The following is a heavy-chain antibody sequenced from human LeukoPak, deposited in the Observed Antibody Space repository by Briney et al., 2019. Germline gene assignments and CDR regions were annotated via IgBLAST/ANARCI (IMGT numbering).Heavy chain of an antibody. V-gene: IGHV1-46*01. CDR3: ARDQESFDY. CDR2: IYPRDGST. CDR1: GYTFTSNY. Sequence: ASVKVSCKASGYTFTSNYIHWVRQAPGQGLEWMGMIYPRDGSTSYAQKFQGRVTVTRDTSTSTVHMELSGLRSEDTAVYYCARDQESFDYWGQGTLVTVSS. J-gene: IGHJ4*02.